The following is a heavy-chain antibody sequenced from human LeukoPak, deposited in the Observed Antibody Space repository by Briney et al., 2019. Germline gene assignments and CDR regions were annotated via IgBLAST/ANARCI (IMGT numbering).Heavy chain of an antibody. CDR2: INHSGST. J-gene: IGHJ6*03. V-gene: IGHV4-34*01. CDR1: GGSFSGYY. D-gene: IGHD3-10*01. Sequence: SETLSLTCAVYGGSFSGYYWSWIRQPPGKGLEWIGEINHSGSTNYNPSLKSRVTISVDTSKNQFSLKLSSVTAADTAVYYCARFGSYGSGEMDGGGVVYYYVDVWGKGTTVTISS. CDR3: ARFGSYGSGEMDGGGVVYYYVDV.